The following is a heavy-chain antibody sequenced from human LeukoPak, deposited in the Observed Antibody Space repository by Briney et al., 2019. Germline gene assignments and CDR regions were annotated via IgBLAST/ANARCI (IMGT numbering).Heavy chain of an antibody. CDR2: ISSSSSYI. V-gene: IGHV3-21*01. Sequence: PGGSLRLSCAASGFTFSSYSMNWVRQAPGKGLEWVSSISSSSSYIYYADSVKGRFTISRDNAKNSLYLQMNSLRAEDTAVYYCARNGGSGLFVDYWGQGTLVTVSS. D-gene: IGHD3-10*01. CDR1: GFTFSSYS. CDR3: ARNGGSGLFVDY. J-gene: IGHJ4*02.